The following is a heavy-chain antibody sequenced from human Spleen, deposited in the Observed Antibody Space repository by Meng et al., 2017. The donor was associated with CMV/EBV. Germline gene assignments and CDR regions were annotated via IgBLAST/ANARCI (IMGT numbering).Heavy chain of an antibody. CDR1: GASITTTNW. V-gene: IGHV4-4*02. D-gene: IGHD3-22*01. CDR2: VYHSGSV. J-gene: IGHJ4*02. Sequence: SETLSLTCAVSGASITTTNWWSWVRQPPGRGLEWIGEVYHSGSVNYNSSLKRRLTITIDTSEKQFSLRLRSVTAADTAVYYCARVFSSGYGGYYFDYWGQGALVTVSS. CDR3: ARVFSSGYGGYYFDY.